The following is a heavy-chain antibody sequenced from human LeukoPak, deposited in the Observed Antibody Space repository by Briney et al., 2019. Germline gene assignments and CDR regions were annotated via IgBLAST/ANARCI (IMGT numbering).Heavy chain of an antibody. CDR2: ISWNSGSI. CDR1: GFTFDDYA. CDR3: ARAPEDGLYYFDY. J-gene: IGHJ4*02. Sequence: GGSLRLSCAASGFTFDDYAMHWVRQAPGKGLEWVSGISWNSGSIGYADSVKGRFTISRDNSKNTLYLQMNSLRAEDTAVYYCARAPEDGLYYFDYWGQGTLVTVSS. D-gene: IGHD1-14*01. V-gene: IGHV3-9*01.